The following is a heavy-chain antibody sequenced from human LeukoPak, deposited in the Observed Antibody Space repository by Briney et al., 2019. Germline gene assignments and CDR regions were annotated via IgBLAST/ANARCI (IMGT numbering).Heavy chain of an antibody. D-gene: IGHD2-2*01. J-gene: IGHJ5*02. CDR3: TRESCSSTNCYSEGWFDP. Sequence: GGSLRLSCTASGFTFGDYAMSWVRQAPGKGLEWVGFIRSKAYGGTTEYAASVKGRFTISRGDSKSIAYLQMNSLKTEDTAVYYCTRESCSSTNCYSEGWFDPWGQGTLVTVSS. CDR2: IRSKAYGGTT. CDR1: GFTFGDYA. V-gene: IGHV3-49*04.